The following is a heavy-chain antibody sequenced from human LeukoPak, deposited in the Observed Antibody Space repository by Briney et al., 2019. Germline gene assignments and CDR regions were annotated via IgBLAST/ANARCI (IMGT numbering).Heavy chain of an antibody. D-gene: IGHD6-13*01. V-gene: IGHV4-59*11. CDR1: GGSISSHY. CDR2: IYYSGST. CDR3: ARGRIAAAGTGPYYYGMDV. J-gene: IGHJ6*02. Sequence: SETLSLTCTVSGGSISSHYWSWIRQPPGKGLEWIGYIYYSGSTNYNPSLTSRVTISVDTSKNQFSLKLSSVTAADAAVYYCARGRIAAAGTGPYYYGMDVWGQGTTVTVSS.